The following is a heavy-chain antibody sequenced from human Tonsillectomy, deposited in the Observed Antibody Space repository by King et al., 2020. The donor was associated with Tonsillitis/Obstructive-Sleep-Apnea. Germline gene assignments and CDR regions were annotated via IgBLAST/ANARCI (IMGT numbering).Heavy chain of an antibody. Sequence: QLQESGPGLVKPSETLSLTRSVSGGSIISEHWSWIRQPPGKGLEWIGYIYYSGQTNYNPSLKSRLTMSVDTSKNQFSLKLTSVTAADTAVYYCARQSGGTYTEGAFDIWGLGTMVTVSS. CDR2: IYYSGQT. CDR1: GGSIISEH. D-gene: IGHD3-3*01. V-gene: IGHV4-59*08. J-gene: IGHJ3*02. CDR3: ARQSGGTYTEGAFDI.